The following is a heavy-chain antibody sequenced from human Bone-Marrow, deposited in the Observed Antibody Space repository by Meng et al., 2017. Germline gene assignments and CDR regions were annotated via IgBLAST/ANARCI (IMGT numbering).Heavy chain of an antibody. CDR1: GGSFSGYH. J-gene: IGHJ4*02. Sequence: GSLRLSCALYGGSFSGYHWTWIRQPPGKGLEWVGEINHSGSTNYNTSLKSRVTISRDMSKNQFSLQLSSVTAADTAVYYCSRGDDWGWELLVFWAQGTRVTVSS. V-gene: IGHV4-34*01. D-gene: IGHD1-26*01. CDR2: INHSGST. CDR3: SRGDDWGWELLVF.